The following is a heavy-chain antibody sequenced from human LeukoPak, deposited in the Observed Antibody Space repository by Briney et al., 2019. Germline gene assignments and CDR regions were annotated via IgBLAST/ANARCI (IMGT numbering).Heavy chain of an antibody. Sequence: TAETLSLTCTVSGGSISSSSYYWGWIRQPPGKGLEWIGSIYYSVSTYYNPSTKSLVTISVDTSKNQFSLKLSSVTAADTAVYYCAGSFGELFWFDPWGQGTLVTVSS. J-gene: IGHJ5*02. CDR3: AGSFGELFWFDP. CDR1: GGSISSSSYY. CDR2: IYYSVST. D-gene: IGHD3-10*01. V-gene: IGHV4-39*01.